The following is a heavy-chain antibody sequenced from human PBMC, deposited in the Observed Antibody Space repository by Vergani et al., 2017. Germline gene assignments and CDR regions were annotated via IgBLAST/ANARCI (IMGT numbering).Heavy chain of an antibody. J-gene: IGHJ6*02. CDR2: ISSSSSYI. V-gene: IGHV3-21*01. CDR3: ARQQQLEIYYYYGMDV. CDR1: GFTFSSYS. D-gene: IGHD6-13*01. Sequence: EVQLVESGGGLVKPGGSLRLSCAASGFTFSSYSMNWVRQAPGKGLEWVSSISSSSSYIYYADSVKGRCTISRDNAKNSLYLQMNSLRAEDTAVYYCARQQQLEIYYYYGMDVWGQGTTVTVSS.